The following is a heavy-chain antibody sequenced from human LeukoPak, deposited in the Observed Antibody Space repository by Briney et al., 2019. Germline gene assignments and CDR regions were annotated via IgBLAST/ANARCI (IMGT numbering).Heavy chain of an antibody. D-gene: IGHD3-22*01. Sequence: LETLSLTCAVYGGSFSGYYWSWIRQPPGKGLEWIGEINHSGSTNYNPSLKSRVTISVDTSKNQFSLKLSSVTAADTAVYYCAAPGYSSGYYYRWGQGTLVTVSS. CDR1: GGSFSGYY. CDR2: INHSGST. CDR3: AAPGYSSGYYYR. J-gene: IGHJ5*02. V-gene: IGHV4-34*01.